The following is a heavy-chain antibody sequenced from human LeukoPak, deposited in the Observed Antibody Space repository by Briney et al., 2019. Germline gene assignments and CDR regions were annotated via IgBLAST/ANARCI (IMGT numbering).Heavy chain of an antibody. CDR1: GGSFSGYY. D-gene: IGHD3-10*01. J-gene: IGHJ5*02. CDR2: INHSGST. V-gene: IGHV4-34*01. Sequence: SETLSLTCAVYGGSFSGYYWSWIRQPPGKGLEWIGEINHSGSTNYNPSLKSRVTISVDTSKNQFSLKLSSVTAADTAVYYCARGGITMVRRALRPWFDPWGRGTLVTVSS. CDR3: ARGGITMVRRALRPWFDP.